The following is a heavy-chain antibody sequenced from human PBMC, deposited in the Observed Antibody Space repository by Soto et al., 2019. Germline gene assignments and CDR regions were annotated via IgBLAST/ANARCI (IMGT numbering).Heavy chain of an antibody. Sequence: GGSLRLSCAASGFTFDDYAMHWVRQAPGKGLEWVSGISWNSGSIGYADSVKGRFTISRDNAKNSLYLQMNSLRAEDTALYYCAKGAAGYSTFFDYWGQGTLVTVSS. CDR1: GFTFDDYA. CDR3: AKGAAGYSTFFDY. J-gene: IGHJ4*02. CDR2: ISWNSGSI. V-gene: IGHV3-9*01. D-gene: IGHD6-13*01.